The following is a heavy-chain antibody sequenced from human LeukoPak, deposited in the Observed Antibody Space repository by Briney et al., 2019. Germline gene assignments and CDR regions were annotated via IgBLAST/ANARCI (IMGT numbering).Heavy chain of an antibody. J-gene: IGHJ3*02. V-gene: IGHV4-34*01. D-gene: IGHD6-6*01. CDR2: INDGGST. CDR3: AWQLGRWGAFDI. CDR1: GGSFTKHQ. Sequence: SETLSLTCAVYGGSFTKHQWSWIRQPPGKGLEWIGAINDGGSTNYNPSLKSRVTISVDTSKNQFSLRLSSVTAADTAVYYCAWQLGRWGAFDIWGQGTMVTVSS.